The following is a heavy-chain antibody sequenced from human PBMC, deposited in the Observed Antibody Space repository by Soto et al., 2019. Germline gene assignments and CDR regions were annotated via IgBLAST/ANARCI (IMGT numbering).Heavy chain of an antibody. J-gene: IGHJ4*02. D-gene: IGHD3-16*02. V-gene: IGHV4-34*01. CDR2: INHSGST. CDR1: GGSFSGYY. CDR3: AVPLRLGELSVSY. Sequence: SETLSLTCAVYGGSFSGYYWSWIRQPPGKGLEWIGEINHSGSTNYNPSLKSRVTISVDTSKNQFSLKLSSVTAADTAVYYCAVPLRLGELSVSYWGQGTLVT.